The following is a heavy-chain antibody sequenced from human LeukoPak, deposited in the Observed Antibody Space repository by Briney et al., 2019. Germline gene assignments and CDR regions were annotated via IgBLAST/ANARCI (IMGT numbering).Heavy chain of an antibody. CDR1: GFTFGSYW. Sequence: GGSLRLSCVASGFTFGSYWMLWVRQAPGKGLVWVSGINSDGSSTSYADSVKGRFTISRDNAKNTLYLQMNSLRADDTAVYYCAREPFSGYHDYWGQGTLVTVSS. D-gene: IGHD5-12*01. CDR2: INSDGSST. CDR3: AREPFSGYHDY. J-gene: IGHJ4*02. V-gene: IGHV3-74*01.